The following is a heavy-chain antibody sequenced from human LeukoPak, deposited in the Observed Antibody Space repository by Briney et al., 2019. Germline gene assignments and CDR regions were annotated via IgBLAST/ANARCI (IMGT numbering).Heavy chain of an antibody. V-gene: IGHV3-74*01. CDR1: GFTFSRYW. CDR2: INSDGSST. Sequence: GGSLRLSCAASGFTFSRYWMHWVRQAPGKGLVWVSRINSDGSSTRYADSVKGRFTISRDNAKNTLDLQMSSLRAEDTAVYYCAKDPSYTAAGIDYWGQGTLVTVSS. CDR3: AKDPSYTAAGIDY. D-gene: IGHD6-13*01. J-gene: IGHJ4*02.